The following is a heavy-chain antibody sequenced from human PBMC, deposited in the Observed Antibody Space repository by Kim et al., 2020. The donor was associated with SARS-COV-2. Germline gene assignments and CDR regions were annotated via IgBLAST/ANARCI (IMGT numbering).Heavy chain of an antibody. V-gene: IGHV3-23*01. Sequence: GGSLRLSCAASGFTFSSYAMSWVRQAPGKGLEWVSAISGSGGSTGYADSVKGRFTISRDNSKNTLYLQMNSLRAEDTAVYYCAKDHYDFCSGYLRGPFGYWGQGTLVTVSS. CDR3: AKDHYDFCSGYLRGPFGY. D-gene: IGHD3-3*01. CDR2: ISGSGGST. CDR1: GFTFSSYA. J-gene: IGHJ4*02.